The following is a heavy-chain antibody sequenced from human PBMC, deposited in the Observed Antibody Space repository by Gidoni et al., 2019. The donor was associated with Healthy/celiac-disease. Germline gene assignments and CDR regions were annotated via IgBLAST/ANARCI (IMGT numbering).Heavy chain of an antibody. V-gene: IGHV1-2*02. Sequence: QVQLVQSGAEVKKPGASVKVSCQASGYTFTGYYMHWVRQAPGQGLEWMGWINPNSGGTNYAQKFQGRVTMTRDTSISTAYMELSRLRSDDTAGYYCARLPVDTAMVKALRYDYYYGMDVWGQGTTVTVSS. J-gene: IGHJ6*02. CDR1: GYTFTGYY. D-gene: IGHD5-18*01. CDR3: ARLPVDTAMVKALRYDYYYGMDV. CDR2: INPNSGGT.